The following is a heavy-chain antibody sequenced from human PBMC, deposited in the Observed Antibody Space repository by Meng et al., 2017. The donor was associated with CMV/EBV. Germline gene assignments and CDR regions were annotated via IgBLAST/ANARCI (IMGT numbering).Heavy chain of an antibody. CDR3: VRGGGGEWDLLHYFDY. D-gene: IGHD1-26*01. Sequence: HWRPVLLQPSGTSYLPGACSGGSFSCYDLRRIRQPPWKRLGGVVEINHKGSTNHNPSPKSRVTISVDTSKNQFSLKLSSVTAADTAVYYCVRGGGGEWDLLHYFDYWGQGTLVTVSS. CDR1: GGSFSCYD. CDR2: INHKGST. J-gene: IGHJ4*02. V-gene: IGHV4-34*01.